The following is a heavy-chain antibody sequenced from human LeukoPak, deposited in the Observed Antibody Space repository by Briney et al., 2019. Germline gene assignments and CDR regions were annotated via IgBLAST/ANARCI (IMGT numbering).Heavy chain of an antibody. CDR1: GYTVSSNY. D-gene: IGHD3-10*01. J-gene: IGHJ4*02. V-gene: IGHV3-66*01. CDR3: ARDLGVVRGVVGH. Sequence: PGGSLRLSCAESGYTVSSNYMSWVRQAPGKWLEWVSVIYSGDTTYYADSVKGRFTISRDNSKNTLYLQMDSLRVDDTAVYYCARDLGVVRGVVGHWGQGTLVTVSS. CDR2: IYSGDTT.